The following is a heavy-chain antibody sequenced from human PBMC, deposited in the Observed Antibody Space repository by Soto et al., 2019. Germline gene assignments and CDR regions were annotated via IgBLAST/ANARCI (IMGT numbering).Heavy chain of an antibody. V-gene: IGHV1-18*01. D-gene: IGHD3-10*01. CDR3: ARDTPRGYYGSGSYYFDY. Sequence: QVQLVQSGAEVKKPGASVKVSCKASAYTFTSYGISWVRQAPGQGLEWMGWISGYNGNTDYAQNLQGRVTMTTDTSTSTAYMELRSLRSDDTAVYYCARDTPRGYYGSGSYYFDYWGQGTLVTVSS. J-gene: IGHJ4*02. CDR2: ISGYNGNT. CDR1: AYTFTSYG.